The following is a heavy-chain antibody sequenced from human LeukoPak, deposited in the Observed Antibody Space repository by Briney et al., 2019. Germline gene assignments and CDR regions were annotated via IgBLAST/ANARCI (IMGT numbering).Heavy chain of an antibody. V-gene: IGHV4-30-2*02. Sequence: PSQTLSLTCAVSGGSISSGGYSWSWIRQPPGKGLEWIGYIYHSGSTYYNPSLKSRVTISVDRSKNQFSLKLSSVTAADTAVYYCARARYYFDYWGQGTLVTVSS. J-gene: IGHJ4*02. CDR2: IYHSGST. CDR1: GGSISSGGYS. CDR3: ARARYYFDY.